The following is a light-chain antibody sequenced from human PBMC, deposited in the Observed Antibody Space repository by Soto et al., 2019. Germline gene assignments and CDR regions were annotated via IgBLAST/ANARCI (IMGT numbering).Light chain of an antibody. CDR1: QGISSY. CDR3: QQANSFRFT. Sequence: AIRMTQSPSSFSASTGDRVTITCRASQGISSYLAWYQQKPGKAPKLLIYAASTLQSGVPSRFSGSGSGTDFTLTIICLQSEDFATYYCQQANSFRFTFGPGTKVDIK. J-gene: IGKJ3*01. CDR2: AAS. V-gene: IGKV1-8*01.